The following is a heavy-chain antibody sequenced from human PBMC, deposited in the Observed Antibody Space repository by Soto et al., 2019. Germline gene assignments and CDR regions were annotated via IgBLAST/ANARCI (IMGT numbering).Heavy chain of an antibody. J-gene: IGHJ4*02. V-gene: IGHV1-46*01. D-gene: IGHD2-21*02. Sequence: ASVKVSCKASGYTFTSYYMHWVRQAPGQGLEWMGIINPSGGSTSYAQKFQGRVTMTRDTSTSTVYMELSSLRSEDTAVYYCARRGHIVVVTANPDPTPFDYWGQGTLVTVSS. CDR3: ARRGHIVVVTANPDPTPFDY. CDR2: INPSGGST. CDR1: GYTFTSYY.